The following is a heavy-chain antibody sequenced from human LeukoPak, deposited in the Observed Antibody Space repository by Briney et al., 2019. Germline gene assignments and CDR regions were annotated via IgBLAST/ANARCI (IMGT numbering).Heavy chain of an antibody. CDR2: IYYSGST. J-gene: IGHJ6*02. D-gene: IGHD6-6*01. CDR3: ARAQGSSSSGSLGRGNYYYGMDV. CDR1: GGSISSYY. V-gene: IGHV4-59*01. Sequence: KASETLSLTCTVSGGSISSYYWSWIRQPPGKGLEWIGYIYYSGSTNYNPSLKSRVTISVDTSKNQFSLKLSSVTAADTAVYYCARAQGSSSSGSLGRGNYYYGMDVWGQGTTVTVSS.